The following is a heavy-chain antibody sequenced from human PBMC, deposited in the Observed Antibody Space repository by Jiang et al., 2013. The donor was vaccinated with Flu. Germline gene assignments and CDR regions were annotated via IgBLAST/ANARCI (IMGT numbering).Heavy chain of an antibody. J-gene: IGHJ4*02. CDR2: SQPNSGGA. V-gene: IGHV1-2*02. D-gene: IGHD2-21*02. Sequence: GQGLEWMGWSQPNSGGANYAQRFQGRVTMTRDTSINTAYMELSSLRSDDTAVYYCARVASCGGDCYFFDYWGQGTLVAVSS. CDR3: ARVASCGGDCYFFDY.